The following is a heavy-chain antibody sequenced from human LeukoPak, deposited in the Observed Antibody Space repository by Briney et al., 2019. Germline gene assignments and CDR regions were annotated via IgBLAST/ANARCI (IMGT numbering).Heavy chain of an antibody. CDR3: AIGGGVQLERPFDY. Sequence: SVKVSCKASEGTFSSYTISWVRQAPGQGLEWMGRIIPILGIANYAQKFQGRVTITADKSTSTAYMELSSLRSEDTAVYYCAIGGGVQLERPFDYWGQGTLVTVSS. V-gene: IGHV1-69*02. CDR2: IIPILGIA. D-gene: IGHD1-1*01. J-gene: IGHJ4*02. CDR1: EGTFSSYT.